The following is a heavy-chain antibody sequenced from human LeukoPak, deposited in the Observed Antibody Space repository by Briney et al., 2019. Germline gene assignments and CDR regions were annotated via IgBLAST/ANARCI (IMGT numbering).Heavy chain of an antibody. J-gene: IGHJ3*02. Sequence: SETLSLTCTVSTGSISSYSWSWIRQPPGKGLEWIGYIYYSGSTNYNPSLKSRVTIPVDTSKNQFSLKLSSVTAADTAVYYCARDFSYDTSGSDAFDIWGQGTMVTVSS. CDR1: TGSISSYS. CDR3: ARDFSYDTSGSDAFDI. CDR2: IYYSGST. D-gene: IGHD3-22*01. V-gene: IGHV4-59*01.